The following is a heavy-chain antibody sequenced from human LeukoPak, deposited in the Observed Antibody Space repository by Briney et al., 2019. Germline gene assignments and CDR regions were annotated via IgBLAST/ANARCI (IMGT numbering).Heavy chain of an antibody. CDR1: GFTSSAYA. D-gene: IGHD1-26*01. Sequence: GGSLRLSCAASGFTSSAYAMHWVRQAPGKGLEWVAVISYDGSNKYYADSVKGRFTISGDKSKNTLYLQMNSLRPEDTAVYYCARGPGPIAGAKNPFDIWGQGTMVTVSS. V-gene: IGHV3-30*01. CDR3: ARGPGPIAGAKNPFDI. CDR2: ISYDGSNK. J-gene: IGHJ3*02.